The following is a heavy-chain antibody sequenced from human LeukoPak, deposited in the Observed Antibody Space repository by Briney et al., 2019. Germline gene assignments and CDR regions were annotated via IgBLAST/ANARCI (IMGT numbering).Heavy chain of an antibody. V-gene: IGHV3-21*04. CDR1: GFTFSSYS. CDR2: ISSSSSYI. J-gene: IGHJ4*02. Sequence: GGSLRLSCAASGFTFSSYSMNWVRQAPGKGLEWVSSISSSSSYIYYADSVKGRFTISRDNAKNSLYLQMNSLRAEDTAVYYCARDGGAAAQAGWGQGTLVTVSS. CDR3: ARDGGAAAQAG. D-gene: IGHD6-13*01.